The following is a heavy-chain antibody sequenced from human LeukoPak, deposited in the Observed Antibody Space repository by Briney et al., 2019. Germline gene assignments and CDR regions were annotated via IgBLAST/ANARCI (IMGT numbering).Heavy chain of an antibody. J-gene: IGHJ4*02. CDR2: INPNSGGT. Sequence: ASVKVSCKASGYTFTGYYMHRVRQAPGQGLEWMGRINPNSGGTNYAQKFQGRVTMTRDTSISTAYMELSRLRSDDTAVYYCARRGSGYDRFDYWGQGTLVTVSS. D-gene: IGHD5-12*01. CDR1: GYTFTGYY. V-gene: IGHV1-2*06. CDR3: ARRGSGYDRFDY.